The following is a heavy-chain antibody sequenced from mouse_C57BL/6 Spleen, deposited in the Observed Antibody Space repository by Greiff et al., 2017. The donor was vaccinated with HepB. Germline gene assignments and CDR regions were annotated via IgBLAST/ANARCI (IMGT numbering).Heavy chain of an antibody. D-gene: IGHD1-1*01. CDR2: IYPGDGDT. CDR3: ARKDGSSMNYFDY. J-gene: IGHJ2*01. V-gene: IGHV1-82*01. Sequence: QVQLKESGPELVKPGASVKISCKASGYAFSSSWMNWVKQRPGKGLEWIGRIYPGDGDTNYNGKFKGKATLTADKSSSTAYMQLSSLTSEDSAVYFCARKDGSSMNYFDYWGQGTTLTVSS. CDR1: GYAFSSSW.